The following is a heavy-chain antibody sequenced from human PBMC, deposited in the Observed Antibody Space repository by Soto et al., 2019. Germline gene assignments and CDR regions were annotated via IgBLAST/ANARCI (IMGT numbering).Heavy chain of an antibody. CDR1: GGSFSGYY. J-gene: IGHJ4*02. Sequence: SETLSLTCAVYGGSFSGYYWSWIRQPPGKGLEWIGEINHSGSTNYNPSLKSRVTISVDTSKNQFSLKLSSVTAADTAVYYCARSRTKYYYDSSGYYYFDYWGPGTLVTVSS. V-gene: IGHV4-34*01. D-gene: IGHD3-22*01. CDR3: ARSRTKYYYDSSGYYYFDY. CDR2: INHSGST.